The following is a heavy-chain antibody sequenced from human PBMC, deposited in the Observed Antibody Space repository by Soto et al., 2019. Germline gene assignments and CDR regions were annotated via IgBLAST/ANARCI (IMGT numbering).Heavy chain of an antibody. CDR2: IYYSGST. Sequence: SETLSLTCTVSGGSISSYYWSWIRQPPGKGLEWIGYIYYSGSTNYNPSLKSRVTISVDTSKNQFSLKLSSVTAADTAVYYCARVETAWEYYYYMDVWGKGTTVTVSS. V-gene: IGHV4-59*01. D-gene: IGHD2-21*02. CDR1: GGSISSYY. CDR3: ARVETAWEYYYYMDV. J-gene: IGHJ6*03.